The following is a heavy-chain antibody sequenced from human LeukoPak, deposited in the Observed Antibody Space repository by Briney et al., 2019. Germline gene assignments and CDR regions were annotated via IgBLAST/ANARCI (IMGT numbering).Heavy chain of an antibody. CDR1: GYIFTGYF. CDR2: INPNTGGT. CDR3: ARVDCSSTSCSWGDWFDP. Sequence: GASVKVSCKASGYIFTGYFMHWVRQAPGQGLEWMGWINPNTGGTNYAQKFQGRFTMTRDTSISTAYMELSRLRSDDTAVYYCARVDCSSTSCSWGDWFDPWGQGTLVTVSS. D-gene: IGHD2-2*01. J-gene: IGHJ5*02. V-gene: IGHV1-2*02.